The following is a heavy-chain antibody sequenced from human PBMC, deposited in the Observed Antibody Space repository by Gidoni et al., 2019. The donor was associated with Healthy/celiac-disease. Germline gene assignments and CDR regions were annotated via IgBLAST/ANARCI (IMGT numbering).Heavy chain of an antibody. CDR1: EFTFSSYA. CDR3: AKDSTRGFGELSPDYYYYYGMDV. CDR2: ISGSGGST. V-gene: IGHV3-23*01. J-gene: IGHJ6*02. D-gene: IGHD3-10*01. Sequence: EVQLLESGGGLVQPGGSLRLSCAASEFTFSSYAMSWVRQAPGKGLEWVSAISGSGGSTYYADSVKGRFTISRDNSKNTLYLQMNSLRAEDTAVYYCAKDSTRGFGELSPDYYYYYGMDVWGQGTTVTVSS.